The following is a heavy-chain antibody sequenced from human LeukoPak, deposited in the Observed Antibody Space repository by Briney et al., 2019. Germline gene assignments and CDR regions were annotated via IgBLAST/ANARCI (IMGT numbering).Heavy chain of an antibody. CDR1: GFTFSSYA. J-gene: IGHJ4*02. V-gene: IGHV3-23*01. Sequence: GGSLRLSCAASGFTFSSYAMSWVRQAPGKGLEWVSAISGSGGSTYYADSVKGRFTISRDNAKNSLYLQMNSLRAEDTAVYYCAKDFVVVPGNVNYFDYWGQGTLVTVSS. CDR2: ISGSGGST. D-gene: IGHD2-21*02. CDR3: AKDFVVVPGNVNYFDY.